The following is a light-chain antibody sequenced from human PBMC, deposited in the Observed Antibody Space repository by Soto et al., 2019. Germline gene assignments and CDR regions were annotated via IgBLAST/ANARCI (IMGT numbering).Light chain of an antibody. CDR1: SSNIGNNA. Sequence: QSVLTQPPSVSEAPRQRVTISCSGSSSNIGNNAVNWYQQLPGKAPKLLIYYDDLLPSGVSNRFSGSKSGNTASLAISGLQSEDGADYYCASWNDSGNPVVFGRGTKLTVL. V-gene: IGLV1-36*01. CDR2: YDD. CDR3: ASWNDSGNPVV. J-gene: IGLJ2*01.